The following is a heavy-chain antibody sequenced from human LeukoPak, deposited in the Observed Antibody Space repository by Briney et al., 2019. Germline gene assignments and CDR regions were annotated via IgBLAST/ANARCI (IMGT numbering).Heavy chain of an antibody. CDR1: GYTFINYY. Sequence: ASVKVSCKASGYTFINYYMHWVRQAPGQGLEWMGIINASGGSTSYAQKFQGRVTITADESTSTAYMELSSLRSEDTAVYYYARGLYGDYEFDYWGQGTLVTVSS. V-gene: IGHV1-46*01. CDR2: INASGGST. D-gene: IGHD4-17*01. J-gene: IGHJ4*02. CDR3: ARGLYGDYEFDY.